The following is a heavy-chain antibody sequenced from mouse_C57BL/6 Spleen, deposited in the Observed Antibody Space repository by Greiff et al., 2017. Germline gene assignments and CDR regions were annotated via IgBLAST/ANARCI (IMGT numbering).Heavy chain of an antibody. CDR3: ARSGYSHYYAMDY. CDR1: GYAFSSSW. CDR2: IYPGDGDT. J-gene: IGHJ4*01. V-gene: IGHV1-82*01. Sequence: QVQLQQSGPELVKPGASVKISCKASGYAFSSSWMNWVKQRPGKGLEWIGRIYPGDGDTNYNGKFKGKAALTADKSSSTAYMQLSSLTSEDSAVYFCARSGYSHYYAMDYWGQGTSVTVSS. D-gene: IGHD2-12*01.